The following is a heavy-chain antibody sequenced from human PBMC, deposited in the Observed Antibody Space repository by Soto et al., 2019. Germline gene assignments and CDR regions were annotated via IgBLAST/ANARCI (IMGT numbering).Heavy chain of an antibody. CDR1: GFSLSSSGVG. J-gene: IGHJ4*02. V-gene: IGHV2-5*02. Sequence: QITLKESGPTLVKPTQTLTLTCTFSGFSLSSSGVGVGWIRQPPGKALEWLALIYLDDDKRYSPSLKTRLTVTKDTSTNQVVFTMTDMDPVDTATYFCAHRDCGGGSCPFDYWGQGTVVTVSS. CDR3: AHRDCGGGSCPFDY. D-gene: IGHD2-15*01. CDR2: IYLDDDK.